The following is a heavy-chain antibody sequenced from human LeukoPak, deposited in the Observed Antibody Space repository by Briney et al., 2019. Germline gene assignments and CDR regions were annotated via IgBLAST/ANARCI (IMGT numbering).Heavy chain of an antibody. Sequence: SVKVSCKASGFTFTSSAMQWVRQARGQRLEWIGWIVVGRGNTDYAQKFQERVTITRDMSTSTVYMEVSSLRSEDTAVYYCATDQSGGYFNDAFDIWGQGTMVTVSS. J-gene: IGHJ3*02. V-gene: IGHV1-58*02. CDR3: ATDQSGGYFNDAFDI. CDR2: IVVGRGNT. CDR1: GFTFTSSA. D-gene: IGHD2-15*01.